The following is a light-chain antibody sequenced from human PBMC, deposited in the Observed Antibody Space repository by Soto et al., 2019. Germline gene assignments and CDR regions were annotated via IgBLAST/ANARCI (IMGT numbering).Light chain of an antibody. CDR1: SSNIGAGYD. CDR3: QSYDSSLSGSAV. CDR2: GNN. J-gene: IGLJ2*01. V-gene: IGLV1-40*01. Sequence: QSVLTQPPSVSGSPGLRVTISCTGTSSNIGAGYDVHWYQQLPGTAPKLLIYGNNNRPSGVPDRFSGSRSGTSASLAITGLQAEDEADYYCQSYDSSLSGSAVFGGGTKVTVL.